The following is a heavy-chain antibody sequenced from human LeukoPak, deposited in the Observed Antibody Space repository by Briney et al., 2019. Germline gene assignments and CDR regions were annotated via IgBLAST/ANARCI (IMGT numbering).Heavy chain of an antibody. CDR3: ARAPMGTAPLY. V-gene: IGHV1-8*01. CDR1: GYTFTNFD. Sequence: ASVTVSCKASGYTFTNFDINWVRQAPGQGLEWMGWMNPVSGKPGSAQKFQGRVTLTRDTSISTAYMEVSSLRFDDTAFYYCARAPMGTAPLYWGQGTLVTVSS. CDR2: MNPVSGKP. D-gene: IGHD1/OR15-1a*01. J-gene: IGHJ4*02.